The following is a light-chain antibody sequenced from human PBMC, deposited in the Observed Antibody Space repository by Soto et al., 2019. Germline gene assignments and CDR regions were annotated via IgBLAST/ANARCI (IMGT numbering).Light chain of an antibody. CDR3: QQYGSPPWT. CDR1: QSVSSSY. CDR2: GAS. V-gene: IGKV3-20*01. J-gene: IGKJ1*01. Sequence: EILLTQSPGTLSLSPGERATLSCRASQSVSSSYLAWYQQKPGQAPRLLIYGASSRATGIPDRFSGSGSGTDFTLTISRLEPEDFAVYYCQQYGSPPWTFGQGTKVDIK.